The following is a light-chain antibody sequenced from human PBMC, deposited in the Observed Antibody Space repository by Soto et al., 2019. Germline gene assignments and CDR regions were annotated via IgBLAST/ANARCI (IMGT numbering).Light chain of an antibody. J-gene: IGLJ2*01. CDR2: DVS. V-gene: IGLV2-14*03. CDR1: SNDVGGYDY. CDR3: SSYTNRATLV. Sequence: SVLTQPASVSGSPGQSITISCTGTSNDVGGYDYVTWYQHHPGKAPKLMIYDVSNRPSGISDRFSASKSGNTASLTISGVQAEDEAHYYCSSYTNRATLVFGGGTKLTVL.